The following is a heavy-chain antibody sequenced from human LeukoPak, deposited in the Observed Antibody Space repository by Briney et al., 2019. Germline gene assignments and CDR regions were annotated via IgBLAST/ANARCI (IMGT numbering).Heavy chain of an antibody. CDR3: AKGLGSYYDSSGCGSGHCVFDY. CDR2: ISGSGGGT. Sequence: GGSLRLSCAASVFTFRSYAMGWVRQGPGKGLEWVSAISGSGGGTYYADSVKGRFTISGDNSKNTLYLQLNSRRAGDTAVYCCAKGLGSYYDSSGCGSGHCVFDYWGQGTLVTVSS. CDR1: VFTFRSYA. V-gene: IGHV3-23*01. J-gene: IGHJ4*02. D-gene: IGHD3-22*01.